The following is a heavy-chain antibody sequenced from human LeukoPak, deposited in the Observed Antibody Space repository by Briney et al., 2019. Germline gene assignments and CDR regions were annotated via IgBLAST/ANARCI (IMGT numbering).Heavy chain of an antibody. V-gene: IGHV4-39*01. D-gene: IGHD2-15*01. Sequence: SETLSLTCTVSGGSIGSSSSHWGWIRQPPGKGLEWIGSIFYSGSPYYNPSLKSRVTISVDTSKNQFSLRLSSVTAADTAVYYWAGVLDCSGGSCYPMDCWGQGTLVTVSS. CDR1: GGSIGSSSSH. J-gene: IGHJ4*02. CDR3: AGVLDCSGGSCYPMDC. CDR2: IFYSGSP.